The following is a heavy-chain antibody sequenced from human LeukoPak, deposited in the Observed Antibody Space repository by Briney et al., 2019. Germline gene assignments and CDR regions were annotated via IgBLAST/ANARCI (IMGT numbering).Heavy chain of an antibody. CDR3: ARTASPYGMDV. V-gene: IGHV7-4-1*02. CDR2: INTNTGNP. Sequence: GASAKVSCKASGYTFTSYAMNWVRQAPGQGLEWMGWINTNTGNPTYAQGFTGRFVFSLDTSVGTAYLQISSLKAEDTAVYYCARTASPYGMDVWGQGTSVTVSS. D-gene: IGHD6-6*01. CDR1: GYTFTSYA. J-gene: IGHJ6*02.